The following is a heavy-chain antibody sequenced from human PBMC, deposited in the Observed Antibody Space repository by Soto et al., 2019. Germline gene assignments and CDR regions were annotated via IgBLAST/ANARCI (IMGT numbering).Heavy chain of an antibody. CDR3: VSDKMIDDFGLESFDC. V-gene: IGHV1-18*01. J-gene: IGHJ4*02. Sequence: QVQMVQSGAEVKKPGASVKLSCKASGYTFTSLGVSWVRQAPGQGPEWMGWISGYNGKTKYAQKVQGRVTMTTDTATNTAYMELRSLRFEDTAVYYCVSDKMIDDFGLESFDCWGQGTVVTVS. CDR2: ISGYNGKT. CDR1: GYTFTSLG. D-gene: IGHD3-22*01.